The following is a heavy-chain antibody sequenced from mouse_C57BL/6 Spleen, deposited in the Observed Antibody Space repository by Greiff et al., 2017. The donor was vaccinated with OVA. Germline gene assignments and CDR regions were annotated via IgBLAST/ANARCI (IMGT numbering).Heavy chain of an antibody. V-gene: IGHV1-64*01. CDR3: ARYGVVDWYFDV. Sequence: VKLQQPGAELVKPGASVKLSCKASGYTFTSYWMHWVKQRPGQGLEWIGMIHPNSGSTNYNEKFKSKATLTVDKSSSTAYMQLSSLTSEDSAVYYCARYGVVDWYFDVWGTGTTVTVSS. CDR2: IHPNSGST. D-gene: IGHD1-1*01. J-gene: IGHJ1*03. CDR1: GYTFTSYW.